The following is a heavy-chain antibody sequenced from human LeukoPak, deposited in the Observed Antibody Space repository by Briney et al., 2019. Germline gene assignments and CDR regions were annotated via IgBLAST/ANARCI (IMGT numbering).Heavy chain of an antibody. CDR1: GGSISSHY. CDR2: IYYSGST. D-gene: IGHD2-15*01. V-gene: IGHV4-59*11. CDR3: ARWVVAATHNWFDP. J-gene: IGHJ5*02. Sequence: SETLSLTCTVSGGSISSHYWSWIWQPPGKGLEWIGYIYYSGSTNYNPSLKSRVTISVDTSKNQFSLKLSSVTAADTAVYYCARWVVAATHNWFDPWGQGTLVTVSS.